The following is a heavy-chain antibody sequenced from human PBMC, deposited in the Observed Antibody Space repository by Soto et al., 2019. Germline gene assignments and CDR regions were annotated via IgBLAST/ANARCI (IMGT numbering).Heavy chain of an antibody. CDR1: GFKFSDYW. D-gene: IGHD3-16*02. Sequence: DVQLVESGGSWVQPGGSLRLSCEASGFKFSDYWMSWVREAPGKGLEWVGNIKHDTSEAHYADSVKGRFTITRDNIKNFLFLQMRDLRADDTASYYCARDGLLFSGPYRPSRFDYWGLGALVTVSS. CDR3: ARDGLLFSGPYRPSRFDY. V-gene: IGHV3-7*03. J-gene: IGHJ4*02. CDR2: IKHDTSEA.